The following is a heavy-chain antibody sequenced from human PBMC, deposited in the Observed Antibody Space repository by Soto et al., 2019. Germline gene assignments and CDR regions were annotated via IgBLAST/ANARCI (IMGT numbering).Heavy chain of an antibody. Sequence: SETLSLTCTVSGGSFNSDGYYWSWIRQPPEKGLEWIGSIYYSGSTYYNPSLKSRVTISVDTSKNQFSLKLSSVTAADTAVYYCARSRIHAYMDAWGKGTTVTVSS. CDR3: ARSRIHAYMDA. CDR2: IYYSGST. D-gene: IGHD2-15*01. V-gene: IGHV4-39*01. CDR1: GGSFNSDGYY. J-gene: IGHJ6*03.